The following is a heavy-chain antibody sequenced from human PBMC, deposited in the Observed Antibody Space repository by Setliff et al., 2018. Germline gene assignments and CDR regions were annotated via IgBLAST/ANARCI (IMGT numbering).Heavy chain of an antibody. J-gene: IGHJ4*02. Sequence: SETLSLTCAVSGYSISSGYYWGWIRQPPGKGLEWIGSIYHSGSTYYNPSLKSRVTISVDMSKNQLSLKLSSVTAADTAAYYCRFWDGSYKNDYWGQGTLVTVSS. CDR3: RFWDGSYKNDY. V-gene: IGHV4-38-2*01. CDR2: IYHSGST. D-gene: IGHD3-3*01. CDR1: GYSISSGYY.